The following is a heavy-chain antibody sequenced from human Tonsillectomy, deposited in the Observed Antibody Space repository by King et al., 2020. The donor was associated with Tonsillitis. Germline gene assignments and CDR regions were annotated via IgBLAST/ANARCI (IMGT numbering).Heavy chain of an antibody. V-gene: IGHV3-21*01. Sequence: VQLVESGGGLVKPGGSLRLSCAASGFTFNSYSMNCVRQAPGTGLEWVSSISSTSIYTHYADSVKGRFTISRDNAKNSLFLQMNSLSAEDTAVYYCASRSGNFLSAFDIWGQGTMVTVSS. CDR1: GFTFNSYS. CDR3: ASRSGNFLSAFDI. J-gene: IGHJ3*02. CDR2: ISSTSIYT. D-gene: IGHD1-26*01.